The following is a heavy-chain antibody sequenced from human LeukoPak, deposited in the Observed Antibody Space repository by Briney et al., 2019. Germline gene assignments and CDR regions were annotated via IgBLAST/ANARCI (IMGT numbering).Heavy chain of an antibody. CDR2: INHSGST. Sequence: SETLSLTCAVYGGSFSGYYWSWIRQPPGKGLEWIGEINHSGSTNYNPSLKSRVTISVDTSKNQFSLKLSSVTAADTAVYYCARQLTYYYDSSGYRIENDYWGQGTLVTVSS. V-gene: IGHV4-34*01. CDR3: ARQLTYYYDSSGYRIENDY. CDR1: GGSFSGYY. D-gene: IGHD3-22*01. J-gene: IGHJ4*02.